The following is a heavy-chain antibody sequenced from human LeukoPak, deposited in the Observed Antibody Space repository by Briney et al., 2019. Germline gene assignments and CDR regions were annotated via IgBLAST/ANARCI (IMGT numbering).Heavy chain of an antibody. CDR2: INHSGST. D-gene: IGHD3-22*01. CDR3: ARRLRVTMIVVVIGNWFDP. V-gene: IGHV4-34*01. CDR1: GGSFSGYY. J-gene: IGHJ5*02. Sequence: SETLSLTCAVYGGSFSGYYWSWIRQPPGKGLEWIGEINHSGSTNYNPSLKSRVTISVDTSKNQFSLKLCSVTAADTAVYYCARRLRVTMIVVVIGNWFDPWGQGTLVTVSS.